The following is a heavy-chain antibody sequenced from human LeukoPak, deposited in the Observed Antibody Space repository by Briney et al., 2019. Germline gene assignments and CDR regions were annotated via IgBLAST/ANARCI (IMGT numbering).Heavy chain of an antibody. J-gene: IGHJ4*02. V-gene: IGHV3-48*01. Sequence: PGGSLRLSCAASGFTFSSYSMNWVRQAPGKGREWVSYISSSSSTIYYADSVKGRFTISRDNAKNSLYLQMNSLRSEDTAVYYCARRVADYYDSSGYSDYWGQGTLVTVSS. CDR2: ISSSSSTI. CDR1: GFTFSSYS. CDR3: ARRVADYYDSSGYSDY. D-gene: IGHD3-22*01.